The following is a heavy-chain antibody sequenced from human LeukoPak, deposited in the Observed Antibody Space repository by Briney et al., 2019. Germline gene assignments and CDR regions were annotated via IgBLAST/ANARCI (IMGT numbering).Heavy chain of an antibody. CDR1: GGSISSGSYY. CDR2: IYTSGST. D-gene: IGHD6-13*01. J-gene: IGHJ6*02. CDR3: ARVIGAPRSYYYYGMDV. Sequence: PSQTLSLTCTVSGGSISSGSYYWRWLRQPAGKGLEWIGRIYTSGSTNYNPSLKSRVTISVDTSKNQFSLKLSSVTAADTAVYYCARVIGAPRSYYYYGMDVWGQGTTVTVSS. V-gene: IGHV4-61*02.